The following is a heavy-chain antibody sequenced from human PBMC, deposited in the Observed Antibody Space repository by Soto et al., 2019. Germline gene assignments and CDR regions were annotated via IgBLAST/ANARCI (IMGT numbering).Heavy chain of an antibody. CDR1: GGTFSSYA. Sequence: GASVKVSCKASGGTFSSYAISWVRQAPGQGLEWMGGIIPIFGTANYAQKFQGRVTITADKSTSTAYMELSSLRSEDTAVYYCARLYSSSWLGGWFDPWGQGTLVTVSS. CDR3: ARLYSSSWLGGWFDP. CDR2: IIPIFGTA. D-gene: IGHD6-13*01. V-gene: IGHV1-69*06. J-gene: IGHJ5*02.